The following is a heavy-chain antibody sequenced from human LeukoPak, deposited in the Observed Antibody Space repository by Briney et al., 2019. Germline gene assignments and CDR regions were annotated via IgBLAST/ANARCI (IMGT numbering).Heavy chain of an antibody. CDR1: GFTFSSYA. V-gene: IGHV3-23*01. CDR2: ISDSGGST. Sequence: PGGSLRLSCAASGFTFSSYAMSWVRQAPGKGLEWVSAISDSGGSTYYAGSVKGRFTISRDNSKNTLFLQMNRLRAEDTAVYYCAKDPASYGLSYPVYWGQGTLVTVSS. D-gene: IGHD5-18*01. CDR3: AKDPASYGLSYPVY. J-gene: IGHJ4*02.